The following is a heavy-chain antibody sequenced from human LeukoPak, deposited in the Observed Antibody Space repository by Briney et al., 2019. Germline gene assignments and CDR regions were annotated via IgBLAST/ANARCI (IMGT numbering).Heavy chain of an antibody. V-gene: IGHV3-9*01. CDR2: ISWNSKNI. CDR3: AKGNRDSSGFYYYYGMDV. Sequence: GGSLRLSCAASGFTFDDYAMFWVRQAPGKGLEWVSGISWNSKNIGYAASVKGRFTVSRDNAKNSLYLQMNSLRAEDTAFYYCAKGNRDSSGFYYYYGMDVWGQGTTVTVSS. D-gene: IGHD3-22*01. CDR1: GFTFDDYA. J-gene: IGHJ6*02.